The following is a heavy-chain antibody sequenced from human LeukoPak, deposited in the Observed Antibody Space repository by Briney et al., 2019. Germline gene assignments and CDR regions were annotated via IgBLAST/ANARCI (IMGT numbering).Heavy chain of an antibody. Sequence: GGSLRLSCAASGFTLSSYEMNWVRQAPGKGLEWVSYISSSGSTIYYADSVKGRFTISRDNAKNSLYLQMNSLRAEDTAVYYCAREDYGDYAGSFDYWGQGTLVTVSS. J-gene: IGHJ4*02. CDR1: GFTLSSYE. CDR3: AREDYGDYAGSFDY. V-gene: IGHV3-48*03. CDR2: ISSSGSTI. D-gene: IGHD4-17*01.